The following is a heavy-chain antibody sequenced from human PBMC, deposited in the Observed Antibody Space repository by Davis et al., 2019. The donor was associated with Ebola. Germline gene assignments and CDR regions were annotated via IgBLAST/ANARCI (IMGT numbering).Heavy chain of an antibody. CDR2: VYYTGTT. CDR1: GGSMSLYY. Sequence: PSETLSLTCTVSGGSMSLYYWSWIRQPPGKGLEWIGYVYYTGTTSYNPSLKSRVTISLDSSRNQFSLILTSVSAADTAIYYCARAGGQGGGTLRFWGQGTLVTVSS. D-gene: IGHD2-15*01. V-gene: IGHV4-59*01. J-gene: IGHJ4*02. CDR3: ARAGGQGGGTLRF.